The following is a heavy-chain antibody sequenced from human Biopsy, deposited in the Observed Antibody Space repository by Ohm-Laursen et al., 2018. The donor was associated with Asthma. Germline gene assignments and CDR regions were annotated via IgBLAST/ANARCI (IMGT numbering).Heavy chain of an antibody. CDR2: IHYSGTT. CDR3: VRGSSSWHHGPFHYYYGLDV. D-gene: IGHD6-13*01. CDR1: GGYMRRGNYY. V-gene: IGHV4-39*01. Sequence: SETLSLTCCLSSGSGGYMRRGNYYWGWIRQPPGKGLEWIGCIHYSGTTYYNPSLESRVTVSADTSKNQFSLKRTSVTAADTAVYYCVRGSSSWHHGPFHYYYGLDVWGQGTTATVSS. J-gene: IGHJ6*02.